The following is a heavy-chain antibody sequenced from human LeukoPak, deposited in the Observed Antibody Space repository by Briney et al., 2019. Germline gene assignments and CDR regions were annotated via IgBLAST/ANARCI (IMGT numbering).Heavy chain of an antibody. V-gene: IGHV3-7*03. CDR3: AKDYYGSGSYYNVYFAFDI. Sequence: GGSLRLSCAASGFFFSNYWMSWVRQAQGKGLEWVANINLDGNGRFYVDSVKGRFTISRDNNKKSVYLQMNSLRAEDTALYYCAKDYYGSGSYYNVYFAFDIWGQGTMVTVSS. CDR1: GFFFSNYW. J-gene: IGHJ3*02. CDR2: INLDGNGR. D-gene: IGHD3-10*01.